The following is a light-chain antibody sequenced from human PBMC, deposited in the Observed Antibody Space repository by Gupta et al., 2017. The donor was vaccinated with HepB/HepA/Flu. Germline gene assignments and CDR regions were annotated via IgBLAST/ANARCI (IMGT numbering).Light chain of an antibody. V-gene: IGKV3-11*01. CDR3: QQRSNSHT. CDR2: DAS. CDR1: QSVSSY. Sequence: EIVLTQSPATLSLSPGERATLSCRASQSVSSYLAWYQQKPGQAPRLLIYDASNRATGIPARFSGSGSGTDFTLTSSSLEPEDFAVYYWQQRSNSHTFGHGTKVDIK. J-gene: IGKJ3*01.